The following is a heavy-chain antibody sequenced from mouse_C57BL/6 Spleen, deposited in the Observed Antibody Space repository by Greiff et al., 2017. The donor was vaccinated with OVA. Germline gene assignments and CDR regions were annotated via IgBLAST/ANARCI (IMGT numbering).Heavy chain of an antibody. CDR1: GYTFTSYW. CDR3: ASIYYDYDRGFAY. J-gene: IGHJ3*01. V-gene: IGHV1-59*01. Sequence: QVQLQQPGAELVRPGTSVKLSCKASGYTFTSYWMHWVKQRPGQGLEWIGVIDPSDSYTNYIQKFKGKATLTVDTASSTAYMQLSSRTSEDSAVYYCASIYYDYDRGFAYWGQGTLVTVSA. CDR2: IDPSDSYT. D-gene: IGHD2-4*01.